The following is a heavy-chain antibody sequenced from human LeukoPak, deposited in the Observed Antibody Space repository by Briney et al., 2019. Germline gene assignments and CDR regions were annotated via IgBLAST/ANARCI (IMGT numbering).Heavy chain of an antibody. CDR3: ARGMASLLWWSYYFDY. Sequence: SETLSLTCTVSGGSISSSSYYWGWIRQPPGKGLEWIGEINHSGSTNYNPSLKSRVTISVDTSKNQFSLKLSSVTAADTAVYYCARGMASLLWWSYYFDYWGQGTLVTVSS. CDR1: GGSISSSSYY. J-gene: IGHJ4*02. D-gene: IGHD2-21*01. V-gene: IGHV4-39*07. CDR2: INHSGST.